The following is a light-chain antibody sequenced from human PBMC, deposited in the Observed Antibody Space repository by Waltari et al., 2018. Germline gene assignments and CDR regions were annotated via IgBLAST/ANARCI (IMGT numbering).Light chain of an antibody. J-gene: IGLJ1*01. Sequence: QSALTQPASVSGSPVQSITISCPGTSRYVGRYNLVPWYQHHPVKAPRLMIYEGRRRPSGLANRFSGSQSGNTASLTISGLRAEDEADYHCCSYAGNNTFVFGTGTKVTVL. CDR3: CSYAGNNTFV. V-gene: IGLV2-23*01. CDR1: SRYVGRYNL. CDR2: EGR.